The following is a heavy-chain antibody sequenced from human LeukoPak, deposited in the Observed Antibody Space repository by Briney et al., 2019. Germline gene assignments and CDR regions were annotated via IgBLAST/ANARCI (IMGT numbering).Heavy chain of an antibody. CDR2: IKQDGSEK. Sequence: GGSLRLSCAASGFTFSSYWMSWVRQAPGKGLEWVANIKQDGSEKYYVDSVKGRFTISRDNAKNSLYLQMNSLRAEDTAVYYCAREYDFWSGYFPYYYYYYMDVWGKGTTVTVSS. CDR1: GFTFSSYW. J-gene: IGHJ6*03. V-gene: IGHV3-7*01. CDR3: AREYDFWSGYFPYYYYYYMDV. D-gene: IGHD3-3*01.